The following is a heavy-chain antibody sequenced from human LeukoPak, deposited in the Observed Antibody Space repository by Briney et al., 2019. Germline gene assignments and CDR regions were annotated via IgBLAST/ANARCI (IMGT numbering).Heavy chain of an antibody. D-gene: IGHD7-27*01. CDR1: GYTFTSYD. CDR3: ARGPPNWGYDY. CDR2: MSPNSGDT. J-gene: IGHJ4*02. V-gene: IGHV1-8*01. Sequence: ASVKVSCKASGYTFTSYDFNWVRQATGQRPEWMGWMSPNSGDTGYAQKFQDRVTMTRNTSISTAYMELSSLRSDDTAVYCCARGPPNWGYDYWGPGTLVTVSS.